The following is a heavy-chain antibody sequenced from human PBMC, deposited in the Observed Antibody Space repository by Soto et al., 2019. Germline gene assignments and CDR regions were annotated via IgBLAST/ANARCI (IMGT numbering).Heavy chain of an antibody. J-gene: IGHJ6*02. D-gene: IGHD3-3*01. CDR2: IYYSGST. Sequence: PSETLSLTCTVSGGSISSSSYYWGWIRQPPGKGLEWIGSIYYSGSTYYNPSLKSRVTISRDNSKNTLYLQMSSLRAEDTAVYYCVKTYDFWSGYYYYGMDVWGQGTTVTVSS. CDR3: VKTYDFWSGYYYYGMDV. V-gene: IGHV4-39*01. CDR1: GGSISSSSYY.